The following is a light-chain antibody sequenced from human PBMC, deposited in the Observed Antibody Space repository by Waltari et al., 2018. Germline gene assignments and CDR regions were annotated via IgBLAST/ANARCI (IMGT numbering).Light chain of an antibody. V-gene: IGLV3-19*01. J-gene: IGLJ3*02. Sequence: SSELTQDPAVSVALGQTVRITCQGDSLRTSYASWYQLKPGQAPVLVIYGKDKRPSGIPARISGYSSGATSSLTITGAQAEDEADYYCSSRNGRANQVVFAGGTKVTVL. CDR1: SLRTSY. CDR2: GKD. CDR3: SSRNGRANQVV.